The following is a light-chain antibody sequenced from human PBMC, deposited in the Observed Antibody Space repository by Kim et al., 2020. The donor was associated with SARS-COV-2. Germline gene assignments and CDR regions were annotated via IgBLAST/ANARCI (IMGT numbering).Light chain of an antibody. J-gene: IGLJ2*01. CDR2: SNN. CDR3: AAWDDSLNGVV. Sequence: GQRVTISCSGSSSNIGSNNVNWYQQLPGTAPKLLIYSNNKRPSGVPDRFPGSKSGTSASLGISGLQSEDEADYYCAAWDDSLNGVVFGGGTQLTVL. V-gene: IGLV1-44*01. CDR1: SSNIGSNN.